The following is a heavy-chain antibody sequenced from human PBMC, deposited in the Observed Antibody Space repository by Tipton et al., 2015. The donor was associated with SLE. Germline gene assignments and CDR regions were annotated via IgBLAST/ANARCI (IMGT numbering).Heavy chain of an antibody. CDR2: ISSSGSTI. J-gene: IGHJ4*02. V-gene: IGHV3-48*03. Sequence: SLRLSCAASGFIFSSYEMNWVRQAPGKGLEWVSYISSSGSTIYYADSVKGRFTISRDNAKNSLYLQMNSLRPEDTAVYYCARDRLTHGGFVDYWGQGAPVTVSS. D-gene: IGHD2-15*01. CDR1: GFIFSSYE. CDR3: ARDRLTHGGFVDY.